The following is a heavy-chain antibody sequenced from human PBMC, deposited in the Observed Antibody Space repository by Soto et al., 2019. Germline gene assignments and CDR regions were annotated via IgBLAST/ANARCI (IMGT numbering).Heavy chain of an antibody. V-gene: IGHV4-59*01. CDR1: GASISSYH. CDR3: AAAVPAEYVFPYYYMDV. J-gene: IGHJ6*03. Sequence: QVQLQESGPGLVKPSETLSLTCTVSGASISSYHWSWIRQTRGKGLEWIGYIYYSGSANYNPSLKSRVTFAVDTSKNQFSLKLSAVTAADTGVYYCAAAVPAEYVFPYYYMDVWGKGTTVTVSS. D-gene: IGHD3-16*01. CDR2: IYYSGSA.